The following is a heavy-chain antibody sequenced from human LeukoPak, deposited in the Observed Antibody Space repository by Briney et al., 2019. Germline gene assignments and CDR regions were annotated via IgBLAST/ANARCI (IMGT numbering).Heavy chain of an antibody. D-gene: IGHD3-9*01. CDR1: GFTFSSYA. Sequence: GGSLRLSCAASGFTFSSYAMHWVRQAPGKGLEWVAVISYDGSNKYYAGSVKGRFTISRDNSKNTLYLQMNSLRAEDTAVYYCAGESLYYDILTGLAEFDYWGQGTLVTVSS. CDR2: ISYDGSNK. V-gene: IGHV3-30-3*01. CDR3: AGESLYYDILTGLAEFDY. J-gene: IGHJ4*02.